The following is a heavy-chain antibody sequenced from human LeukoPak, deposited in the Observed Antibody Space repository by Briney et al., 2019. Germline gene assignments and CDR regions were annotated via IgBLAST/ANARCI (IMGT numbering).Heavy chain of an antibody. CDR2: ISAYNGYT. V-gene: IGHV1-18*01. CDR1: GYTFTSYA. CDR3: GRALARDVYNINWFDP. D-gene: IGHD5-24*01. J-gene: IGHJ5*02. Sequence: ASVKVSCKASGYTFTSYAISWVRQAPGQGLEWMGWISAYNGYTNYAQNLQGRVTMTTDTSTSTAYVELTSLRSDDTAVYYCGRALARDVYNINWFDPWGQGTLVTVSS.